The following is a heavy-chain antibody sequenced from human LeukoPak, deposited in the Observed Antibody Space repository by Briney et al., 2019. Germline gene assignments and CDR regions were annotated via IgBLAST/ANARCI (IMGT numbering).Heavy chain of an antibody. Sequence: SGPTLVKPTQTPTLTCTFSGFSLSTSGVGVGRIRQPPGKALEWLALIYWNDDKRYSPSLKSRLTITKDTSKNQVVLTMTNMDPVDTATYYCAHRSAVAGSFLRMGYFDYWGQGTLVTVSS. V-gene: IGHV2-5*01. CDR3: AHRSAVAGSFLRMGYFDY. CDR2: IYWNDDK. CDR1: GFSLSTSGVG. D-gene: IGHD6-19*01. J-gene: IGHJ4*02.